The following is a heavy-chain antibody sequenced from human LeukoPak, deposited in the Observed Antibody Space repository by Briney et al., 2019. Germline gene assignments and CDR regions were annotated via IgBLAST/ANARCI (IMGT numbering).Heavy chain of an antibody. CDR2: ISSSSSYI. Sequence: GGSLRLSCAASGFTFSSYSMNWVRQAPGKGLEWVSSISSSSSYIYYADSVKGRFTISRDNAKNSLYLQMNSLRAEDTAVYYCARDGVRGVILRGVYMDVWGKGTTVTVSS. J-gene: IGHJ6*03. CDR1: GFTFSSYS. CDR3: ARDGVRGVILRGVYMDV. D-gene: IGHD3-10*01. V-gene: IGHV3-21*01.